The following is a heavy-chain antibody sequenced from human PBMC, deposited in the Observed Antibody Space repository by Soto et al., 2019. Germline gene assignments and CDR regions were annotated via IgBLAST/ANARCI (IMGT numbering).Heavy chain of an antibody. CDR2: ISGSGGST. Sequence: LTLSCAASGFTFSSYAMSWVHQAPGKGLEWVSAISGSGGSTYYADSVKGRFTISRDNSKNTLYLQMNSLRAEDTAVYYCAKDRDYDFWSGSDTPFDYWGQGTLVTVSS. CDR3: AKDRDYDFWSGSDTPFDY. V-gene: IGHV3-23*01. CDR1: GFTFSSYA. D-gene: IGHD3-3*01. J-gene: IGHJ4*02.